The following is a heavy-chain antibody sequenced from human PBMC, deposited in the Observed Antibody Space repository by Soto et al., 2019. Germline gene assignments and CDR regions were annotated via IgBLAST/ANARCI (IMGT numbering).Heavy chain of an antibody. CDR1: GFTFSDYY. Sequence: GGSLRLSCAASGFTFSDYYMYWIRQAPGKGLEWVSYISGSGSTKYYADSVRGRFTISRDSAKSSLYLQMNSLRAADTATYYCASEVSSTDGMDVWGQGTTVTVSS. D-gene: IGHD2-15*01. CDR3: ASEVSSTDGMDV. J-gene: IGHJ6*02. CDR2: ISGSGSTK. V-gene: IGHV3-11*04.